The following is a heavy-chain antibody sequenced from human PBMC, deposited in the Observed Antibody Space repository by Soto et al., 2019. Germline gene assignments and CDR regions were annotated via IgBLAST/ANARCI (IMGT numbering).Heavy chain of an antibody. CDR2: IYYSGST. CDR3: AGQLYYYGSGSYYNNNWFDP. D-gene: IGHD3-10*01. J-gene: IGHJ5*02. V-gene: IGHV4-30-4*01. CDR1: CGSISSGDYY. Sequence: SETLSLTCTFSCGSISSGDYYWSWIRQPPGKGLEWIGYIYYSGSTYYNPSLKSRVTISVDTSKNQFSLKLSSVTAADTAVYYCAGQLYYYGSGSYYNNNWFDPWGQGTLVTVSS.